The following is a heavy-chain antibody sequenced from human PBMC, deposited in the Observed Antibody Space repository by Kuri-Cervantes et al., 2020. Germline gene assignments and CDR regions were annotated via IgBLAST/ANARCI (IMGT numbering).Heavy chain of an antibody. CDR3: ARDEDGFGEYGTDV. J-gene: IGHJ6*02. Sequence: ASVKVSCKASGYSFTRYGISWVRQAPGQGLEWMGWISVYTGYTNYAQKFQGRVTMTTDTSTSTAYMELRSLRSDDTAVYYCARDEDGFGEYGTDVWGQGTTVTVSS. V-gene: IGHV1-18*01. D-gene: IGHD3-10*01. CDR2: ISVYTGYT. CDR1: GYSFTRYG.